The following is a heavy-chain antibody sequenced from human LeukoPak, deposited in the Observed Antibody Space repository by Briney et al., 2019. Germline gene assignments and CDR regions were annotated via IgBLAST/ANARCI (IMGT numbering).Heavy chain of an antibody. V-gene: IGHV1-8*03. Sequence: GWMNPNSGNTGYAQKFQGRVTITRNTSIGTAYMELSSLRSEDTAVYYCARDSIVVVTVADYWGQGTLVTVSS. CDR2: MNPNSGNT. J-gene: IGHJ4*02. D-gene: IGHD2-21*02. CDR3: ARDSIVVVTVADY.